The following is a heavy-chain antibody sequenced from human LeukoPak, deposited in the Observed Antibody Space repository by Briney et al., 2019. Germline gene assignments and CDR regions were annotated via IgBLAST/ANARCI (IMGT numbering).Heavy chain of an antibody. CDR2: ISSSSSYI. CDR3: AREVWFGELVLDY. Sequence: PGGTQRLSCAASGFTFSNYGMNWVRQAPGKGLEWVSSISSSSSYIYYADSVKGRFTISRDNAKNSLYLQMNSLRAEDTAVYYCAREVWFGELVLDYWGQGTLVTVSS. CDR1: GFTFSNYG. V-gene: IGHV3-21*01. D-gene: IGHD3-10*01. J-gene: IGHJ4*02.